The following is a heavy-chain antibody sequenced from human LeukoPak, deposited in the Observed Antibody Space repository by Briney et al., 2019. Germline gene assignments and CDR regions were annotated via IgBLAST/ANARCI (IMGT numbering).Heavy chain of an antibody. Sequence: PSETLSLTCAVSGGSISSNNWWIWVRQSPEKGLEWIGEIYHDGSTNYNPSLKSRVTISMDRSKNQLSLKLNFVTAADTAVYYCARDRGGYTYSHDYWGQGTLVTVSS. CDR2: IYHDGST. V-gene: IGHV4-4*02. D-gene: IGHD5-18*01. J-gene: IGHJ4*02. CDR3: ARDRGGYTYSHDY. CDR1: GGSISSNNW.